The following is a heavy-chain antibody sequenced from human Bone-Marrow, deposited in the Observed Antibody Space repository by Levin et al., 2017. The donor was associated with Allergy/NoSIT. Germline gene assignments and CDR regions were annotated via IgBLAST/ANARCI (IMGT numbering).Heavy chain of an antibody. CDR2: IKSDGGQT. CDR1: GFIFSNYW. Sequence: GGSLRLSCAASGFIFSNYWMSWVRQAPGKGLERVANIKSDGGQTYYVDSVKGRFTISRDNAKKSLYLQMNSLRAEDTAVYYCARDLGWQQFDYWGQGTLVSVSS. J-gene: IGHJ4*02. CDR3: ARDLGWQQFDY. V-gene: IGHV3-7*01. D-gene: IGHD4-23*01.